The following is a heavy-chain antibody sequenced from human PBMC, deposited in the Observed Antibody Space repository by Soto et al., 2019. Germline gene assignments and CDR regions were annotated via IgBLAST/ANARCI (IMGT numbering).Heavy chain of an antibody. CDR1: GGSISSGGYY. CDR3: ARADYYDSSGEGGDPYYFDY. Sequence: LCGGSISSGGYYWSWIRQHPGKGLEWIGYIYYSGSTYYNPSLKSRVTISVDTSKNQFSLKLSSVTAADTAVYYCARADYYDSSGEGGDPYYFDYWGQGTLVTVSS. D-gene: IGHD3-22*01. J-gene: IGHJ4*02. V-gene: IGHV4-31*02. CDR2: IYYSGST.